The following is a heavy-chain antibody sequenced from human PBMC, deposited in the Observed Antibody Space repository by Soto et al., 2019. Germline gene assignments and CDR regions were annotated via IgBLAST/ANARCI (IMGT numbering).Heavy chain of an antibody. CDR3: AIIVVVPGWFDP. V-gene: IGHV1-18*04. CDR1: GYTFTSYG. J-gene: IGHJ5*02. CDR2: ISAYNGNT. D-gene: IGHD2-2*01. Sequence: ASVKVSCKASGYTFTSYGMSWVRQAPGQGLEWMGWISAYNGNTNYAQKLQGRVTMTTDTSTSTAYMELRSLRSDDTAVYYCAIIVVVPGWFDPWGQGTLVTVSS.